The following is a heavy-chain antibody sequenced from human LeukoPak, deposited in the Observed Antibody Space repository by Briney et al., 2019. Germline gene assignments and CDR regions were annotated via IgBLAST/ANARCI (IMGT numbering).Heavy chain of an antibody. D-gene: IGHD6-13*01. Sequence: QTGGSLRLSCAASGFTVSSNYMSWVRQAPGKGLEWVSVIYSGGSTYYADSVKGRFTISRHNSKNTLYLQMNSLRAEDTAVYYCARAGQRIAAAGYFDYWGQGTLVTVSS. CDR2: IYSGGST. V-gene: IGHV3-53*04. J-gene: IGHJ4*02. CDR1: GFTVSSNY. CDR3: ARAGQRIAAAGYFDY.